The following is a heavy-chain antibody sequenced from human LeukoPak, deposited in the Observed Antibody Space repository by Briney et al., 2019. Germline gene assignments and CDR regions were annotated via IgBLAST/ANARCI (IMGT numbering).Heavy chain of an antibody. Sequence: GGSLRLSCAASGFTFSSYAMHWVRQAPGKGLEWVAVIPYDGSNKYYADSVKGRFTISRDNSKNTLYLQMNSLKTEDTAVYYCTTEPQDYYGSGSYSHGMDVWGQGTTVTVSS. V-gene: IGHV3-30-3*01. CDR3: TTEPQDYYGSGSYSHGMDV. D-gene: IGHD3-10*01. CDR2: IPYDGSNK. CDR1: GFTFSSYA. J-gene: IGHJ6*02.